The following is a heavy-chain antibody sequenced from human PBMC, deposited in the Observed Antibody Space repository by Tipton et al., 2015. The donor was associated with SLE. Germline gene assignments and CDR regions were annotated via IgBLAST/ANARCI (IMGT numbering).Heavy chain of an antibody. Sequence: SLRLSCAASGFTFSRYGMHWVRQAPGKVLVWVSRINSDGSSTGHADSVKARFTISRDNAKNTLYLQMSSLRVEDTAVYYCARGGSNSGNYYTVDYWGQGTPVTVSS. V-gene: IGHV3-74*01. CDR2: INSDGSST. D-gene: IGHD3-10*01. J-gene: IGHJ4*02. CDR1: GFTFSRYG. CDR3: ARGGSNSGNYYTVDY.